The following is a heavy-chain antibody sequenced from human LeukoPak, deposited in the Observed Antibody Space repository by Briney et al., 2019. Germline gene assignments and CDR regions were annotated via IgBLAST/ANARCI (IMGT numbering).Heavy chain of an antibody. J-gene: IGHJ1*01. D-gene: IGHD3-22*01. Sequence: GRSLRLSCTASGFTFGDYAMSWVRQAPGKGLEWVGFIRSKAYGGTTEYAASVKGRFTISRDDSKSIAYLQMNSLKTEDTAVYYCTVTWDYYDSSGYRRYFQHWGLGTLVTVSS. CDR1: GFTFGDYA. CDR2: IRSKAYGGTT. CDR3: TVTWDYYDSSGYRRYFQH. V-gene: IGHV3-49*04.